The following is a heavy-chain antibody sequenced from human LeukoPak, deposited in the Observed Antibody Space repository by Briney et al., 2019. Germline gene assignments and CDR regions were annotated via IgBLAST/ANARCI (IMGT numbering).Heavy chain of an antibody. CDR3: ASYGAIITTYTFDL. D-gene: IGHD3-22*01. J-gene: IGHJ3*01. V-gene: IGHV4-34*01. CDR2: INHSGST. CDR1: GGSFSGYY. Sequence: SETLSLTCAVYGGSFSGYYWSWIRQPPGKGLEWIGEINHSGSTNCNPSLKSRVTISVDTSKNQFSLKLSSVTAADTAVYYCASYGAIITTYTFDLWGQGTMVTVSS.